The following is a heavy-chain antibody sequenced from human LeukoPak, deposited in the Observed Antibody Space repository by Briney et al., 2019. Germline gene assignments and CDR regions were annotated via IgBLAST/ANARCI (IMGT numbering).Heavy chain of an antibody. CDR1: GFTFSSYS. CDR2: ITGSGTDI. CDR3: ARDQDYGFTY. V-gene: IGHV3-48*01. D-gene: IGHD4-17*01. J-gene: IGHJ4*02. Sequence: GGSLRLSCAASGFTFSSYSMNWVRQAPGKGPEWISWITGSGTDIIYAGSVKGRFTISRDNAKNSLYLQMNSLRAEDTAMYYCARDQDYGFTYWGQGTLVTVSS.